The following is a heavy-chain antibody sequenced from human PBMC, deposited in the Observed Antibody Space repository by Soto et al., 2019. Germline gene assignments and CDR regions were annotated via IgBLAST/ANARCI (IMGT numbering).Heavy chain of an antibody. CDR1: GFTFNTYW. CDR2: IKSDGSYT. J-gene: IGHJ4*02. D-gene: IGHD3-22*01. Sequence: EVQLVESGGGLVQPGGSLRLSCAASGFTFNTYWMQWVRQAPGKGLVWVSRIKSDGSYTNYADSVKDRFTISRDNAKNTLFLQMNSLGAEDTAVYYCATGGSGYFTYWGQGTLVTVSS. V-gene: IGHV3-74*01. CDR3: ATGGSGYFTY.